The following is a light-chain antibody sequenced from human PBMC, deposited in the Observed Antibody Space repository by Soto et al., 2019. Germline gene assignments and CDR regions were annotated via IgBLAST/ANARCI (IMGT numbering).Light chain of an antibody. V-gene: IGKV1-39*01. CDR2: DGF. CDR3: QQTMRPPFT. CDR1: QSISRL. Sequence: DIQMTQSPSSLSASVGDTITITCRASQSISRLLSWYQQQPGKAPKLLIYDGFTLQGGVPSRFSGSGSGTDFTLTIGSLQPEDFATYSCQQTMRPPFTFGPGTKVDVK. J-gene: IGKJ3*01.